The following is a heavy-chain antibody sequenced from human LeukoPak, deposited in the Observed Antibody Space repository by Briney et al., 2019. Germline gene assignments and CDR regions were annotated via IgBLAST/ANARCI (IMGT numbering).Heavy chain of an antibody. CDR1: GYTFTSYG. Sequence: GASVKVSCKASGYTFTSYGINWVRQAPGQGLEWMGWISAYNGNTNYAQKLQGRVTMTTDTSTSTAYMELRSLRSDDTAVYYCARDLVVVVTDPNAFDIWGQGTMVTVSS. J-gene: IGHJ3*02. CDR3: ARDLVVVVTDPNAFDI. V-gene: IGHV1-18*01. CDR2: ISAYNGNT. D-gene: IGHD2-15*01.